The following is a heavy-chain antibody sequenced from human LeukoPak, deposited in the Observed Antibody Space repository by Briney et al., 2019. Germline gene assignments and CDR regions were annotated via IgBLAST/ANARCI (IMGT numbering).Heavy chain of an antibody. Sequence: PSETLSLTCAVSGGSISSSNWWSWVRQPPGKGLGWIGEIYHSGSTNYNPSLKSRVTISVDKSKNQFSLKLSSVTAADTAVYYCARDPRVDTAMVYYYYGMDVWGKGTTVTVSS. CDR1: GGSISSSNW. D-gene: IGHD5-18*01. J-gene: IGHJ6*04. CDR2: IYHSGST. V-gene: IGHV4-4*02. CDR3: ARDPRVDTAMVYYYYGMDV.